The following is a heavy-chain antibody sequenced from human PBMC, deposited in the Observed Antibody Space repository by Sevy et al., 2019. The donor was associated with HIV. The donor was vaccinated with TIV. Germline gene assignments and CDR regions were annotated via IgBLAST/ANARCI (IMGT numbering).Heavy chain of an antibody. V-gene: IGHV3-21*01. CDR3: AGENYYDRTAYRFDY. D-gene: IGHD3-22*01. CDR2: ISSSSSYI. J-gene: IGHJ4*02. Sequence: GGSLRLSCAASGFIFSNYNMNWVRQAPGKGLEWVSSISSSSSYIYYADSVKGRFTISRDNAKNSLYLQMNSLRAEDTAVYYCAGENYYDRTAYRFDYWGQGTLVTVSS. CDR1: GFIFSNYN.